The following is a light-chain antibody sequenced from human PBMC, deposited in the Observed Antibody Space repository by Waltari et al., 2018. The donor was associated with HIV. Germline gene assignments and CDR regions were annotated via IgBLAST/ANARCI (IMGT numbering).Light chain of an antibody. Sequence: QSVLTQPPSVSGAPGQRVTISCTGSSSNIGAGYDLHWYQQLPGTAPKLLIYGNSNRPSGVPDRFSGSKSGTSASLAITGLQAEDEADYYCQSYDSSLSGPRVFGTGTKVTVL. CDR1: SSNIGAGYD. CDR3: QSYDSSLSGPRV. V-gene: IGLV1-40*01. CDR2: GNS. J-gene: IGLJ1*01.